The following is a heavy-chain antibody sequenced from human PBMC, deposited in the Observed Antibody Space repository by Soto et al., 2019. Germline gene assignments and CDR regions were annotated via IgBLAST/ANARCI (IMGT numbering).Heavy chain of an antibody. CDR1: GYTFTGYY. D-gene: IGHD5-18*01. V-gene: IGHV1-2*02. Sequence: QVQLVQSGAEVKKPGASVKVSCKASGYTFTGYYMHWVRQAPGQGLEWMGWINPNSGGTNYAQKFQGRVTMTRDTSIRPAAVELSGLRSDDTAVYYCARESFFRRLNTYSSLGYWGQGTLVTVSS. CDR3: ARESFFRRLNTYSSLGY. J-gene: IGHJ4*02. CDR2: INPNSGGT.